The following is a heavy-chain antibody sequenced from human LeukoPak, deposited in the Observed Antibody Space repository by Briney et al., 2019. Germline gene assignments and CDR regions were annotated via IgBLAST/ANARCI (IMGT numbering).Heavy chain of an antibody. D-gene: IGHD3-22*01. J-gene: IGHJ4*02. CDR3: ATTSKAYYYDSSGYYGYFDY. CDR2: ISGSGGST. CDR1: GFTFSSYA. Sequence: GGSLRLSCAASGFTFSSYAMSWVRQAPGKGLEWVSAISGSGGSTYYADSVKGRFTISRDNSKNTLYLQMNSLRAEDTAVYYCATTSKAYYYDSSGYYGYFDYWGQGTLVTVSS. V-gene: IGHV3-23*01.